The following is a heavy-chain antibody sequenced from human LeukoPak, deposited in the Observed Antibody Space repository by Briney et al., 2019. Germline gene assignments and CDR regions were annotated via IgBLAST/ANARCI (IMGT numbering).Heavy chain of an antibody. CDR3: ARAAYYDFWSGYEGYFYY. D-gene: IGHD3-3*01. Sequence: SETLSLTCTVSGGSISSGSYYWSWIRQPAGKGLEWIGRIYTSGSSNFNPSLNSRVTISVDTSKNQFSLKLSSVTAADTAVYYCARAAYYDFWSGYEGYFYYWGQGTLVTVSS. CDR1: GGSISSGSYY. V-gene: IGHV4-61*02. J-gene: IGHJ4*02. CDR2: IYTSGSS.